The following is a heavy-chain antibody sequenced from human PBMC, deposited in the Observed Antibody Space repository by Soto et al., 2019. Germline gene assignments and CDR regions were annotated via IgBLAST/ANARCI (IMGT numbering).Heavy chain of an antibody. CDR2: IYYSGST. D-gene: IGHD4-17*01. J-gene: IGHJ4*02. Sequence: QLQLQESGPGLVKPSETLSLTCTVSGGSISSSTYYWGWIRQPPGKGLEWIGSIYYSGSTYYNPSRKSRVTISVDTSKNQFSLKLSSGTAADTAVYYCANSYGDYVSYWGQGTLVTVSS. V-gene: IGHV4-39*01. CDR3: ANSYGDYVSY. CDR1: GGSISSSTYY.